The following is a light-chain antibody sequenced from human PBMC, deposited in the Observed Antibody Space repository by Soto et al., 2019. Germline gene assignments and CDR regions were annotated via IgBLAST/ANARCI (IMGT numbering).Light chain of an antibody. Sequence: DIVLTQAAATLSMTPGERATLSCRASQSVSSNLAWYQQKPGQAPRLLMYGASTRATGIPARFSGSGSGTEFTLTISSLQSEDFAVYYCQQYNNWLWTFGQGTKVDIK. CDR2: GAS. CDR3: QQYNNWLWT. J-gene: IGKJ1*01. V-gene: IGKV3-15*01. CDR1: QSVSSN.